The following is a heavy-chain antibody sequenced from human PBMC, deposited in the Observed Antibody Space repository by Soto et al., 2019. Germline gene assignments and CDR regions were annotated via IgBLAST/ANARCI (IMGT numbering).Heavy chain of an antibody. CDR1: GYTFSTHA. Sequence: QVQVVQSGAEVKKPGASVKISCKASGYTFSTHAMHWVRPAPGQSLEWMGWINGGTGQTKHSHRFQDRVTITRDTSASTADMELSSLRSEDTAVDYCARGKGMEENYYYYGLDIWGQGTTVTVSS. J-gene: IGHJ6*02. D-gene: IGHD1-1*01. CDR2: INGGTGQT. V-gene: IGHV1-3*01. CDR3: ARGKGMEENYYYYGLDI.